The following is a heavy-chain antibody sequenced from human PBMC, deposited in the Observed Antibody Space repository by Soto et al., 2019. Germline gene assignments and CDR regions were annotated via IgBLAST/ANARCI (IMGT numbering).Heavy chain of an antibody. D-gene: IGHD3-22*01. CDR1: VGSISSSSYS. V-gene: IGHV4-31*03. J-gene: IGHJ5*02. CDR3: ARLGYDSSGYPIWFDP. Sequence: SETLSLTCTVSVGSISSSSYSWSWIRQHPGKGLEWIGYVYFSGNTDYNPSLKSRVTISVDTSKKQFSLRLTSVTVADTAVYYCARLGYDSSGYPIWFDPWGQGTLVTVSS. CDR2: VYFSGNT.